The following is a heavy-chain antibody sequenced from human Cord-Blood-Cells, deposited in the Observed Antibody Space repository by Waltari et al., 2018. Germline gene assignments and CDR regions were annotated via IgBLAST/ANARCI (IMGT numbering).Heavy chain of an antibody. V-gene: IGHV4-34*01. Sequence: QVQLQQWGAGLLKPSETLSLTCAVYGGSFSGYYWSWIRQPPGKGLEWIGEINHSGSTNYNPSLKSRVTISVDTSKNQFSLKLSSVTAADTAVYYCARFLSAQLSIDYWGQGTLVTVSS. J-gene: IGHJ4*02. CDR1: GGSFSGYY. CDR2: INHSGST. CDR3: ARFLSAQLSIDY. D-gene: IGHD6-6*01.